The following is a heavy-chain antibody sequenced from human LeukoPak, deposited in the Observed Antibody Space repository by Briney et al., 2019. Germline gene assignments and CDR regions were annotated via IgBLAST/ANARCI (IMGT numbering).Heavy chain of an antibody. CDR1: GFTFSSYT. J-gene: IGHJ4*02. Sequence: GGSLRLSCAASGFTFSSYTMNWVRQAPGKGLEWVAVISYDGSNKYYADSVKGRFTISRDKSKNTLYLQMNSLRAEDTAVYYCARGSPSRITMIVVVIPPFDYWGQGTLVTVSS. V-gene: IGHV3-30-3*01. CDR2: ISYDGSNK. D-gene: IGHD3-22*01. CDR3: ARGSPSRITMIVVVIPPFDY.